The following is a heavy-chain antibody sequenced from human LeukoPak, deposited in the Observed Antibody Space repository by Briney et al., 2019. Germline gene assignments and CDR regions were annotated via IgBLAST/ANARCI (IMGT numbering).Heavy chain of an antibody. Sequence: ASVKVSCKASGHTFGDHYMHWVRQPPGQGLEWMGWINPNSGGTKYAQRFQGRVTMTRHTSISTAYMELRRLRSDDTAVYYCARVLLRTGIPEGFDPWGQGTLVTVSS. CDR3: ARVLLRTGIPEGFDP. CDR2: INPNSGGT. D-gene: IGHD1-14*01. V-gene: IGHV1-2*02. CDR1: GHTFGDHY. J-gene: IGHJ5*02.